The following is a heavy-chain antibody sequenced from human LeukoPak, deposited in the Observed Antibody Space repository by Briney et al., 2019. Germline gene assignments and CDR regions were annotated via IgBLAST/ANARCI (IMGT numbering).Heavy chain of an antibody. J-gene: IGHJ4*02. CDR2: INPDGNKK. Sequence: GGSLRLSCAVSGLTFSSSWMDWVRQAPGKGLEWVASINPDGNKKYSADSVKGRFTISRDNAENSLYLQMYSLRVEDTAFYYCARDLAYSRLDYWGQGMLVTVSS. V-gene: IGHV3-7*01. D-gene: IGHD5-18*01. CDR3: ARDLAYSRLDY. CDR1: GLTFSSSW.